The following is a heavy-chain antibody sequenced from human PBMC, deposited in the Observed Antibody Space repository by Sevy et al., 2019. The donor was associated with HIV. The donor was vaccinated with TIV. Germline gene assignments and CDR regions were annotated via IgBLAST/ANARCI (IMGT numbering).Heavy chain of an antibody. CDR1: GGSISSSSYY. D-gene: IGHD2-2*01. J-gene: IGHJ6*02. Sequence: SETLSLTCTVSGGSISSSSYYWGWIRQPPGKGLEWIGSIYYSGSTYYNPSLKSRVTISVDTSKNQFSLKLSSVTAADTAVYYCARVVPAAMYYYYYGMDVWGQGTLVTVSS. CDR2: IYYSGST. CDR3: ARVVPAAMYYYYYGMDV. V-gene: IGHV4-39*01.